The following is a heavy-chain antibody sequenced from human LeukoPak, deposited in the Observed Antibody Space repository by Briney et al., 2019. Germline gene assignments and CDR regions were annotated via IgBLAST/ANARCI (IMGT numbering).Heavy chain of an antibody. CDR2: ISSSSTI. CDR3: ASVDSSGWYKGAFDI. CDR1: GFTFSSYS. J-gene: IGHJ3*02. D-gene: IGHD6-19*01. V-gene: IGHV3-48*01. Sequence: PGGSLRLSCAASGFTFSSYSMNWVRQAPGKGLEWVSYISSSSTIYYADSVKGRFTISRDNAKNSLYLQMNSLRAEDTAVYYCASVDSSGWYKGAFDIWGQGTMVTVSS.